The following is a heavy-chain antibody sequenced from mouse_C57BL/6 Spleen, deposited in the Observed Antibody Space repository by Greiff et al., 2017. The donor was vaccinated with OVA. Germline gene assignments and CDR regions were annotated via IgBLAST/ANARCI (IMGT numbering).Heavy chain of an antibody. CDR2: IDPSDSET. V-gene: IGHV1-52*01. J-gene: IGHJ2*01. CDR3: ARAHYDGGFDY. CDR1: GYTFTSYW. D-gene: IGHD1-2*01. Sequence: QVQLQQPGAELVRPGSSVKLSCKASGYTFTSYWMHWVKQRPIQGLEWIGNIDPSDSETHYNQKFKDKATLTVDKSSSTAYMQLSSLTSEDAAVYYCARAHYDGGFDYWGQGTTLTVSS.